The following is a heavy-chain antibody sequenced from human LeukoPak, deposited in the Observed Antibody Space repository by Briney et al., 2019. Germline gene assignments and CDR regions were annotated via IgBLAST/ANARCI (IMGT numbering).Heavy chain of an antibody. D-gene: IGHD6-13*01. CDR3: ARRTADYYYYYYMDV. J-gene: IGHJ6*03. V-gene: IGHV4-38-2*02. CDR2: IYHSGST. Sequence: SETLSLTCSVSGYPISNGFYWGWIRQPPGKGLEWIGSIYHSGSTYYNPSLKSRVTISLHTSKNQVSLKLRSVTAADTAVYYCARRTADYYYYYYMDVWGKGTTVTVSS. CDR1: GYPISNGFY.